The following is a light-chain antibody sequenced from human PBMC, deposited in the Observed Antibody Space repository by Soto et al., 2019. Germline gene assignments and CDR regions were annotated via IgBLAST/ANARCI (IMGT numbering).Light chain of an antibody. J-gene: IGLJ1*01. Sequence: QSVLTQPASVSGSPGQSVTISCTGPRSDIGSYDLVSWYQQYPGKAPKLMIYEASERPSGVSYRFSGSKSANTASLTISGLQAEDEADYYCCSYAGDSTYVFGTGTKVTVL. CDR3: CSYAGDSTYV. CDR1: RSDIGSYDL. CDR2: EAS. V-gene: IGLV2-23*01.